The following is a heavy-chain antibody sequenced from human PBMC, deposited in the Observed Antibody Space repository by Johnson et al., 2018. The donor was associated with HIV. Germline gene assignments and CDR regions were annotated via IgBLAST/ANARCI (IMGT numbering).Heavy chain of an antibody. J-gene: IGHJ3*01. CDR1: GFTFSSYA. D-gene: IGHD4-17*01. CDR2: IKSKTGGGTT. Sequence: EQLVESGGGLVQPGGSLRLSCAASGFTFSSYAMSWVRQAPGKGLEWLGRIKSKTGGGTTSYAAPVKGRFTISRDDSKNTLYLQMNSLKTEETAVYNCTTVTTVPTRDWGQGTMVTVSS. CDR3: TTVTTVPTRD. V-gene: IGHV3-15*01.